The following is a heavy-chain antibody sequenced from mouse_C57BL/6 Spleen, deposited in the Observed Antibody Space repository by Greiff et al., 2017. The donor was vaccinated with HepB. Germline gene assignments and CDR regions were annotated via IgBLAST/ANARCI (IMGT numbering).Heavy chain of an antibody. V-gene: IGHV1-59*01. CDR2: IDPSDSYT. CDR3: ARRFITTVGDYFDY. CDR1: GYTFTSYW. J-gene: IGHJ2*01. Sequence: QVQLQQSGAELVRPGTSVKLSCKASGYTFTSYWMHWVKQRPGQGLEWIGVIDPSDSYTNYNQKFKGKARLTVDTSSSSAYMQLSSLTSEDSAVYYCARRFITTVGDYFDYWGQGTTLTVSS. D-gene: IGHD1-1*01.